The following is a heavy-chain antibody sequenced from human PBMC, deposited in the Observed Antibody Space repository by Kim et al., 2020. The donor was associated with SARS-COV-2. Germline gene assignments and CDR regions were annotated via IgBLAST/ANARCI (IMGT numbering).Heavy chain of an antibody. Sequence: ASVKVSCKASGYTFTSYAMNWVRQAPGQGLEWMGWINTNTGNPTYAQGFTGRFVFSLDTSVSTAYLQISSLKAEDTAVYYCASLGDYYDSSGYYDNLAYWGQGTLVTVSS. CDR1: GYTFTSYA. CDR3: ASLGDYYDSSGYYDNLAY. J-gene: IGHJ4*02. V-gene: IGHV7-4-1*02. D-gene: IGHD3-22*01. CDR2: INTNTGNP.